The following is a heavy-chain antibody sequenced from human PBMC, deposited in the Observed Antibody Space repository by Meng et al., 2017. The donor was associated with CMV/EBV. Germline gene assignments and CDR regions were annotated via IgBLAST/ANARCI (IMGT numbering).Heavy chain of an antibody. CDR3: VRSSGWSLFDY. Sequence: LVQLGAEMKKPWASVKVSCTTSGFTFSDYYIHWVRQAPGQGLEWMGWVNSNNDATNYARKFQGRVSMTRDTSISTAHMELSRLMSDDTAVYYCVRSSGWSLFDYWGQGTLVTVSS. V-gene: IGHV1-2*02. CDR2: VNSNNDAT. CDR1: GFTFSDYY. J-gene: IGHJ4*02. D-gene: IGHD6-19*01.